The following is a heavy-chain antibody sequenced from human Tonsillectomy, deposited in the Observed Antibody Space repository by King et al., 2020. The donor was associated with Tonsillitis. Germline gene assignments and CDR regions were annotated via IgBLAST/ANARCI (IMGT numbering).Heavy chain of an antibody. CDR2: ICGSGDNT. V-gene: IGHV3-23*04. CDR3: AKVVRTTIVKYFEY. D-gene: IGHD1-1*01. Sequence: VQLVESGGGLVQPGGSLRLSCAASGFTFSSYAMSWVRQAPGKGLEWVSDICGSGDNTFYTDSVKGRFTISRDNSKNTLYLLMNTLRAGDTAVYYCAKVVRTTIVKYFEYWGQGSLVTVSS. J-gene: IGHJ4*02. CDR1: GFTFSSYA.